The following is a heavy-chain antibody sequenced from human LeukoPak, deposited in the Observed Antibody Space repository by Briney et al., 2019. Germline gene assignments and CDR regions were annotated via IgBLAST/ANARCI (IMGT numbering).Heavy chain of an antibody. CDR2: IYYSGSS. D-gene: IGHD2-15*01. CDR1: GGSISSYY. Sequence: PSETLSLTCTVSGGSISSYYWSWIRQPPGKGLEWIGYIYYSGSSNYNPSLKSRVSMSVDTSKNQVSLKLSSVTAADTAVYYCPRDPSGHFDYWGQGTLVTVSS. J-gene: IGHJ4*01. CDR3: PRDPSGHFDY. V-gene: IGHV4-59*01.